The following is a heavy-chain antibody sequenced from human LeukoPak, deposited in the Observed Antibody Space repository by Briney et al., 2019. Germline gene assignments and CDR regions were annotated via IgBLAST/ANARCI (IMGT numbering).Heavy chain of an antibody. CDR3: AKDVGEFCSSTNCYASDY. J-gene: IGHJ4*02. V-gene: IGHV1-2*02. D-gene: IGHD2-2*01. CDR1: GYTFTGYY. CDR2: INPNSGGA. Sequence: GASVKVSCKASGYTFTGYYIHWVRQAPGQGLEWMGWINPNSGGANYAQKFQGRVTMTRDTSISTAYMELSRLRSDDTAVYYCAKDVGEFCSSTNCYASDYWGQGTLVTVSS.